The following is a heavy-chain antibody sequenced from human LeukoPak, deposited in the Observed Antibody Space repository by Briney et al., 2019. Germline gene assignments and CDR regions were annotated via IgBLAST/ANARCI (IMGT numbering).Heavy chain of an antibody. CDR3: ARGVGTIEYYYYYYYTDV. D-gene: IGHD1-26*01. CDR2: IYSGGST. J-gene: IGHJ6*03. Sequence: GGSLRLSCAASGFTVSSNYMSWVRQAPGKGLEWVSVIYSGGSTYYADSVKGRFTISRDNAKNSLYLQMNSLRAEDTAVYYCARGVGTIEYYYYYYYTDVWGKGTTVTVSS. V-gene: IGHV3-53*01. CDR1: GFTVSSNY.